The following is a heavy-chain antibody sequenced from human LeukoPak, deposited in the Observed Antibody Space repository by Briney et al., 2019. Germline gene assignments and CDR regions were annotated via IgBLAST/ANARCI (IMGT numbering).Heavy chain of an antibody. V-gene: IGHV4-34*01. J-gene: IGHJ6*02. CDR1: GGSFSGYY. CDR3: ARSPAFYCSGGSCYSFGHYYYYGMDV. CDR2: INHSAST. D-gene: IGHD2-15*01. Sequence: SETLSLTCAVYGGSFSGYYWSWIRQPPGKGLEWIGEINHSASTNYNPPLKSRVTISVDTSKNQFSLKLSSVTAADTAVYYCARSPAFYCSGGSCYSFGHYYYYGMDVWGQGTTVTVSS.